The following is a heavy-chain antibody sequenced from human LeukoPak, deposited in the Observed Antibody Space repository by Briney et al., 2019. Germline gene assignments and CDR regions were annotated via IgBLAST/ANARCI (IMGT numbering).Heavy chain of an antibody. Sequence: GGSLRLSCAAAGFTFKNAWMSWVRQAPGKGLEWVANIKQDGSEKYYVDSVKGRFTISRDNAKNSLYLQMNSLRAEDTAVYYCARDGAGIVVVPAASYYYYYGMDVWGQGTTVTVSS. V-gene: IGHV3-7*01. J-gene: IGHJ6*02. CDR1: GFTFKNAW. D-gene: IGHD2-2*01. CDR2: IKQDGSEK. CDR3: ARDGAGIVVVPAASYYYYYGMDV.